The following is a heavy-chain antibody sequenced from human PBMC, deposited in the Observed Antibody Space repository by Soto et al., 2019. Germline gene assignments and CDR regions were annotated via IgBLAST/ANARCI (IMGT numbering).Heavy chain of an antibody. Sequence: PGESLKISCKASGYSFVDYWIGWVRQMPGKGLEWMVIIYPGDSDTRYSPSFQGQVTISVDKSISTAYLQWRSLKASDTAMYYCARGYSYGVAKRDYYYYGAMDVWGQGTTVTVSS. CDR1: GYSFVDYW. D-gene: IGHD5-18*01. J-gene: IGHJ6*02. CDR3: ARGYSYGVAKRDYYYYGAMDV. V-gene: IGHV5-51*01. CDR2: IYPGDSDT.